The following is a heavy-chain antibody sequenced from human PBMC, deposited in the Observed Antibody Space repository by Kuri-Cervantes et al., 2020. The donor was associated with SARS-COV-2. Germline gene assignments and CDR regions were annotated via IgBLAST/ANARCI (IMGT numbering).Heavy chain of an antibody. Sequence: GGSLRLSCAASGFTFSGYAMSWVRQAPGKGLEWVSAISGSGGSTYYADSVKRRFSISRDNPKNTLYLQMNSLRAEDTAVYYCAKDWGSGSYSDAFDIWGQGTMVTVSS. V-gene: IGHV3-23*01. CDR1: GFTFSGYA. CDR2: ISGSGGST. J-gene: IGHJ3*02. D-gene: IGHD1-26*01. CDR3: AKDWGSGSYSDAFDI.